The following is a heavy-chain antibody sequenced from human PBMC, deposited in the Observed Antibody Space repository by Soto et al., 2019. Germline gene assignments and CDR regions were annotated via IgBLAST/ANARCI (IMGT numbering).Heavy chain of an antibody. J-gene: IGHJ3*02. D-gene: IGHD3-22*01. CDR2: ISLSGGST. Sequence: VQLLESGGDLVQPGGSLRLSCAASEFTFSSFAMSWVRQAPGKGLEWVSAISLSGGSTYYADSVKGRFTISRDNSKNALFPQMSSLRAEAAAVYYGAAKMVYDTWSSGVDIWAQGTMVTVSS. CDR1: EFTFSSFA. V-gene: IGHV3-23*01. CDR3: AAKMVYDTWSSGVDI.